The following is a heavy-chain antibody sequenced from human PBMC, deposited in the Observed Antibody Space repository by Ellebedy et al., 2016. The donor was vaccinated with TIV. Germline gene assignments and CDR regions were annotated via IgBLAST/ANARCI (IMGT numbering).Heavy chain of an antibody. J-gene: IGHJ3*02. CDR2: IKGDGNYI. CDR1: GFSFSSYW. Sequence: GGSLRLXXAASGFSFSSYWMHWVRHAPGKGLMWVSRIKGDGNYIAYADSVKGRFTISRDNAKNTLSLQMNSLRVEDTAVYYCASGFSHYGAFDIWGQGTMVTVSS. V-gene: IGHV3-74*01. CDR3: ASGFSHYGAFDI. D-gene: IGHD3-16*01.